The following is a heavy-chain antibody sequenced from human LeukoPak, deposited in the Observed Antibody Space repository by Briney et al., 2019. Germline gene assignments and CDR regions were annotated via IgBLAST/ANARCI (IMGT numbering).Heavy chain of an antibody. CDR1: GFTFSSYA. D-gene: IGHD5-12*01. CDR2: ISSSGSTI. V-gene: IGHV3-48*04. Sequence: PGGSLRLSCAASGFTFSSYAMSWVRQAPGKGLEWVSYISSSGSTIYCADSVKGRFTISRDNAMNSLYLQMNSLRAEDTAVYYCARVGRGGYDPFDYWGQGTLVTVSS. J-gene: IGHJ4*02. CDR3: ARVGRGGYDPFDY.